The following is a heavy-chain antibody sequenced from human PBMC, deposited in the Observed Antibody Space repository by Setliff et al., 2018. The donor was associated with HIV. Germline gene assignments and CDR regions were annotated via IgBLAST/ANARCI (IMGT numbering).Heavy chain of an antibody. CDR1: GGSITGYY. CDR3: ARVSPLTHYYYMDM. J-gene: IGHJ6*03. D-gene: IGHD7-27*01. Sequence: SETLSLTCTVSGGSITGYYWSWIRQPPGKGLEWIGWIYYSGNTRYNPSLKSRVTISLDTSKNRFSLQLTSVTAADTAVYYCARVSPLTHYYYMDMWGKGTTVTVSS. CDR2: IYYSGNT. V-gene: IGHV4-59*01.